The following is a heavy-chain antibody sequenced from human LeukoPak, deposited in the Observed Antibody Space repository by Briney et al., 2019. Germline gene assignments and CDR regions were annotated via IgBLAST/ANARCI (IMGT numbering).Heavy chain of an antibody. Sequence: GGSLRLSCAVSGSTLTEHAWSWVRQAPGEGLEWVSGIIDVGGTYYADSVKGRFTISRDNSKNTLYLQMNSLRAEDTAVYYCAREDATSYYYDSSGYPLLSYWGQGTLVTVSS. CDR1: GSTLTEHA. J-gene: IGHJ4*02. D-gene: IGHD3-22*01. V-gene: IGHV3-23*01. CDR2: IIDVGGT. CDR3: AREDATSYYYDSSGYPLLSY.